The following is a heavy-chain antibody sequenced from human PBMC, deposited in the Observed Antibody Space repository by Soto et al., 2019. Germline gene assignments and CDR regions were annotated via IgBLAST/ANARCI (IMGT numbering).Heavy chain of an antibody. CDR2: INAGNGNT. Sequence: GASVKVSCKASGYTFTGYAMHWVRQAPGQRLEWMGWINAGNGNTKYSQKFQGRVTITRDTSASTAYMELSSLRSEDTAVYYCARAVAVPPDFDNGAQGTWVTVPS. CDR3: ARAVAVPPDFDN. D-gene: IGHD6-19*01. V-gene: IGHV1-3*01. CDR1: GYTFTGYA. J-gene: IGHJ4*02.